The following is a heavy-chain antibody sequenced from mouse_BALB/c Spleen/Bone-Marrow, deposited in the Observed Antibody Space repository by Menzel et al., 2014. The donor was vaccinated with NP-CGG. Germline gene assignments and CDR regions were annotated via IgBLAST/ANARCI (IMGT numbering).Heavy chain of an antibody. Sequence: QVQLKQSGAELVKPGASVKMSCKASGNTFTSYNMHWVKQTPGQGLEWIGAIYPGNGDTSYNQKFKGKATLTADKSSSTAYMQLSSLTSEDSAVYYCARSGNYAMDYWGQGTSVTVSS. CDR3: ARSGNYAMDY. CDR1: GNTFTSYN. D-gene: IGHD1-1*02. CDR2: IYPGNGDT. J-gene: IGHJ4*01. V-gene: IGHV1-12*01.